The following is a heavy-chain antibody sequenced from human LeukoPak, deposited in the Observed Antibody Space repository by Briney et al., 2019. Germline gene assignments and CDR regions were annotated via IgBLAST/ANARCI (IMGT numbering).Heavy chain of an antibody. V-gene: IGHV4-34*01. CDR1: GGSFSAYY. J-gene: IGHJ4*02. D-gene: IGHD3-16*01. Sequence: SETLSLTCAVYGGSFSAYYWSVIRQPPAKGPEWIGEINHSGSINYNPSLKSRVTTSVDTSKNQFSLKLSSVTAADTAVYYCAMVVWGSYFDYWGQGTLVTVSS. CDR3: AMVVWGSYFDY. CDR2: INHSGSI.